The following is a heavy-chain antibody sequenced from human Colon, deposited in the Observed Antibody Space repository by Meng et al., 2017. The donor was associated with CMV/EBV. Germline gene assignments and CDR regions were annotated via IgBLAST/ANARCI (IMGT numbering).Heavy chain of an antibody. V-gene: IGHV3-23*01. CDR3: AREPGHCSSTSCYTEGYYFDT. J-gene: IGHJ4*02. Sequence: GGSLRLSCVASGFDFNFYAMTWVRQAPGKGLEWVSLISGNGINTYYADSVKGRFTISRDTSRNTVNLEMNNLRGEDAAVYYCAREPGHCSSTSCYTEGYYFDTWGQGTMVTVSS. CDR1: GFDFNFYA. D-gene: IGHD2-2*02. CDR2: ISGNGINT.